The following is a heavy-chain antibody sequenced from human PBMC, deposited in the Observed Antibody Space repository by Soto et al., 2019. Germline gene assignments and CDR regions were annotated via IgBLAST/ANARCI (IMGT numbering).Heavy chain of an antibody. J-gene: IGHJ6*02. CDR2: IIPIFGTA. D-gene: IGHD2-15*01. V-gene: IGHV1-69*13. CDR1: GGTFSSYA. CDR3: ARHPGGRGYYYGMDV. Sequence: ASVKVSCKASGGTFSSYAISWVRQAPGQGLEWMGGIIPIFGTANYAQKFQGRVTITADESTSTAYMELSSLRSEDTAVYHCARHPGGRGYYYGMDVWGQGTTVTVSS.